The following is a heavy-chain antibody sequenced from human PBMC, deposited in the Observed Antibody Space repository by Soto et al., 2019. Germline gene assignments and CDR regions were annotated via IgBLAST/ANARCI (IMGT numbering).Heavy chain of an antibody. CDR3: AAFYDSSGSYLGIFDS. Sequence: QITLKESGPTLVKPTQTLTLTCTFSGFSLSTSGVGVGWIRQPPGKALEWLALIYWDDDKRYSPSLKSRLTITKDTSKTQVVLTMTNMDPVDTATYYCAAFYDSSGSYLGIFDSWGQGTLVTVSS. CDR2: IYWDDDK. J-gene: IGHJ4*02. V-gene: IGHV2-5*02. D-gene: IGHD3-22*01. CDR1: GFSLSTSGVG.